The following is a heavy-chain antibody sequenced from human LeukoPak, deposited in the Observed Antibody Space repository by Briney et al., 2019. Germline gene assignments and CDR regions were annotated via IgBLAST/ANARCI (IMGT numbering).Heavy chain of an antibody. CDR3: ARTWGTDT. V-gene: IGHV3-7*04. CDR1: GFTFSSFS. J-gene: IGHJ3*02. D-gene: IGHD7-27*01. CDR2: IKKDGGEK. Sequence: GGSLRLSCAASGFTFSSFSMTWVRQTPGKGLEWVANIKKDGGEKYYVDSVKGRFTISRDNAKNSLHLQMNSLRGEDTAVYYCARTWGTDTWGRGTMVTVSS.